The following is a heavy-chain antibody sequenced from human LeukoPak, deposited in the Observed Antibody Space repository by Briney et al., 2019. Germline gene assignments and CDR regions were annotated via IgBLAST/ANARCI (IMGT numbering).Heavy chain of an antibody. J-gene: IGHJ4*02. CDR1: GFTFSSYA. CDR2: ISYDGSNK. Sequence: PGGSLRLSCAASGFTFSSYAMHWVRQAPGKGLEWVAVISYDGSNKYYADSVKGRFTISRDNAKNSLYLQMNSLRAEDTAVYYCARDPPLQLDPDPFDYWGQGTLVTVSS. D-gene: IGHD1-1*01. V-gene: IGHV3-30*04. CDR3: ARDPPLQLDPDPFDY.